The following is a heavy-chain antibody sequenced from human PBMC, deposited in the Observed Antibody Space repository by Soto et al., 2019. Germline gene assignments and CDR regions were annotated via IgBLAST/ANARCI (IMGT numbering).Heavy chain of an antibody. Sequence: ASVKVSCKASAGTFNTYIFSWVRQVPGQGLEWMGSVLPILGSINYAPEFQGRLSISADQSSTTVYMELSSLTSQDTATYYCGRIPRYSFPTSDPLDNWGQGTLVTVSS. D-gene: IGHD3-16*02. CDR3: GRIPRYSFPTSDPLDN. J-gene: IGHJ4*02. CDR1: AGTFNTYI. V-gene: IGHV1-69*08. CDR2: VLPILGSI.